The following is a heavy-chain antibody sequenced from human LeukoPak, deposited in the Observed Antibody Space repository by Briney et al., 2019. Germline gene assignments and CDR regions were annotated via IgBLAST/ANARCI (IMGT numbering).Heavy chain of an antibody. D-gene: IGHD4-17*01. CDR1: GFTFSSYE. CDR2: ISSSGSTI. V-gene: IGHV3-48*03. J-gene: IGHJ2*01. CDR3: ARDRRYGDYGVWYFDL. Sequence: GGSLRLSCAASGFTFSSYEMNWVRQAPGKGLEWVSYISSSGSTIYYADSVKGRFTISRDNAKNSLYLQMNSLRAEDTAVYYCARDRRYGDYGVWYFDLWGRGTLVTVSS.